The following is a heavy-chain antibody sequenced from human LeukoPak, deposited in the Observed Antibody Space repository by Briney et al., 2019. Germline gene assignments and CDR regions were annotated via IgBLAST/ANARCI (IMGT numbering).Heavy chain of an antibody. CDR1: GFTFSSYW. CDR2: IKQDGSEK. J-gene: IGHJ4*02. Sequence: LPGGSLRLSCAASGFTFSSYWMSWVRQAPGKGLEWVANIKQDGSEKYYVDSVKGRFTISRDNAKNSLYLQMNSLRAEDTAVYYCARGGVVDCSGGSCYMSPVGDYWGQGTLVTVSS. CDR3: ARGGVVDCSGGSCYMSPVGDY. V-gene: IGHV3-7*01. D-gene: IGHD2-15*01.